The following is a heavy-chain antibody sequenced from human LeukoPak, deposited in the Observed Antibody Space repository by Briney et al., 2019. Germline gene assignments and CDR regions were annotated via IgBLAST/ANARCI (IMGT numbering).Heavy chain of an antibody. CDR2: IYHSGST. CDR3: ARLSGYCSSTSCYEFGP. Sequence: PSETLSLTCAVPGYSISSGYYWGWIRQPPWKGLEWIGSIYHSGSTYYNPSLKSRVTISVDTSKNQFSLKLSSVTAADTAVYYCARLSGYCSSTSCYEFGPWGQGTLVTVSS. CDR1: GYSISSGYY. J-gene: IGHJ5*02. V-gene: IGHV4-38-2*01. D-gene: IGHD2-2*01.